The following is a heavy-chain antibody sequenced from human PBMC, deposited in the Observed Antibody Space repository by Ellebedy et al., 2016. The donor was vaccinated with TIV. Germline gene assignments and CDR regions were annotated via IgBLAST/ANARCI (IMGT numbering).Heavy chain of an antibody. CDR3: AKGGSSSWYSGKTLQH. CDR1: GFTFSNYT. D-gene: IGHD6-13*01. CDR2: ISASGSYI. Sequence: GGSLRLXXAASGFTFSNYTIIWVRQAPGRGLEWVSCISASGSYIYYADSVKGRFTISRDNSKNTLYLQMNSLRAEDTAVYYCAKGGSSSWYSGKTLQHWGQGTLVTVSS. J-gene: IGHJ1*01. V-gene: IGHV3-23*01.